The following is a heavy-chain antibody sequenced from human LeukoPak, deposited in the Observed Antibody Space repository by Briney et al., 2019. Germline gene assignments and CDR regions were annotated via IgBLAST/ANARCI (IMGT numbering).Heavy chain of an antibody. D-gene: IGHD3-22*01. CDR1: GGSISSYY. Sequence: SETLSLTCTVSGGSISSYYWSWIRQPPGKGLEWIGYIYYSRSTNYNPSLKSRVTISVDTSKNQFSLKLSSVTAADTAVYYCARAEYYYDSSGRIDYYYYYMDVWGKGTTVTVSS. CDR3: ARAEYYYDSSGRIDYYYYYMDV. J-gene: IGHJ6*03. CDR2: IYYSRST. V-gene: IGHV4-59*01.